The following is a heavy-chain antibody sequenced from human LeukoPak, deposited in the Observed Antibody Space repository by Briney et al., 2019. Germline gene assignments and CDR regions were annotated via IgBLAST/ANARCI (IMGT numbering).Heavy chain of an antibody. D-gene: IGHD3-22*01. V-gene: IGHV1-46*01. CDR3: AKTSTYYYDSSGYYYDY. Sequence: ASVKGSCKASGYTFTSYYMHWVRQAPGQGLEWMGTINPSGGSTSHAQKFQGRVTMTRDTSTSTVYMELSSLRSEDTAVYYCAKTSTYYYDSSGYYYDYWGQGTLVTVSS. CDR2: INPSGGST. CDR1: GYTFTSYY. J-gene: IGHJ4*02.